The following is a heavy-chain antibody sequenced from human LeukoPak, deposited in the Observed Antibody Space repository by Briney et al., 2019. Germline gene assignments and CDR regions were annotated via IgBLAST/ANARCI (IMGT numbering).Heavy chain of an antibody. CDR1: EFTVSRNY. V-gene: IGHV3-53*01. D-gene: IGHD1-1*01. CDR2: IFSNGDT. CDR3: ASFSYTYYFYMDV. J-gene: IGHJ6*03. Sequence: PGGSLRLSCTASEFTVSRNYMLWVRQAPGKGLEWVSLIFSNGDTHYADSVKGRFTISRDTSKNTVSLQMNSVRVEDTAVYYCASFSYTYYFYMDVWGKGTTVTVSS.